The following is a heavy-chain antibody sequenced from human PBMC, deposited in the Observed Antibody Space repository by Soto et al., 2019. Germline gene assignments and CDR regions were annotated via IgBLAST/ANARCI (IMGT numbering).Heavy chain of an antibody. Sequence: PGGSLRLSCAVSGLIFSNFAMTWVRQAPGKGLEWVSAIGASDGSIGYADSVKGRFTISRDNAKNSLYLQMNSLRAEDTALYYCAKDASREQLANRPYLPHFDYWGQGTLVTVSS. CDR1: GLIFSNFA. D-gene: IGHD6-6*01. CDR2: IGASDGSI. V-gene: IGHV3-9*01. J-gene: IGHJ4*02. CDR3: AKDASREQLANRPYLPHFDY.